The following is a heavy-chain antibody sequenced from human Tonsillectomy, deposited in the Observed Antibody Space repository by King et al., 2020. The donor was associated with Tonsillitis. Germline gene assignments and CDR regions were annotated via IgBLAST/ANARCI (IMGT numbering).Heavy chain of an antibody. Sequence: LQLQESGPGLVKPSETLSLTCTVSSISNYYWSWNRQPPGKGLEWIGYIYYSGSSNYNPSLKSRVTISVDTSKNQFSLRLTSVTAADTAVYYCARHSGSGYFYYDLWGQGTLVSVSS. CDR3: ARHSGSGYFYYDL. V-gene: IGHV4-59*08. CDR2: IYYSGSS. D-gene: IGHD3-10*01. CDR1: SISNYY. J-gene: IGHJ4*02.